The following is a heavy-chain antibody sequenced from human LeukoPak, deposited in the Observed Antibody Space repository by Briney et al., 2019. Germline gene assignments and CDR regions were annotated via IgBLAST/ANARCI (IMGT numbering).Heavy chain of an antibody. V-gene: IGHV1-2*02. CDR2: INPNSGGT. D-gene: IGHD4-17*01. J-gene: IGHJ4*02. CDR1: GYTFTGYY. Sequence: ASVKVSCKASGYTFTGYYMHWVRQAPGQGPEWMGWINPNSGGTNYAQKFQGRVTMTRDTSISTAYMELSRLRSDDTAVYYCARAATVTTSLDYWGQGTLVTVSS. CDR3: ARAATVTTSLDY.